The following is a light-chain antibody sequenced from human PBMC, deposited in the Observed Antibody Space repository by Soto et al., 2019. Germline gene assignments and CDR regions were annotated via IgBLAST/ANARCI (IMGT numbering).Light chain of an antibody. V-gene: IGKV1-6*01. J-gene: IGKJ1*01. CDR3: LHDYNYPRT. Sequence: AIQMTQSPSSLSAYVGDRVTMTCRASQGINNELAWYQQKPGKAPKLLIYAASNLHSGVPSRFSGSASGTDFALTISSLQPEDFATYFCLHDYNYPRTFGQGTKVE. CDR2: AAS. CDR1: QGINNE.